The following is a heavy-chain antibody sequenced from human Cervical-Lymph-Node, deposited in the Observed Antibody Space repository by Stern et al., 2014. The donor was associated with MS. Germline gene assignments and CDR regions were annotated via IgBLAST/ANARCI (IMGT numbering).Heavy chain of an antibody. CDR2: IYPGDSDT. J-gene: IGHJ5*02. Sequence: EVQLVESGAEVKKPGESLKISCKTSGYKFTNQWIAWVRQMPGKGLEFMGIIYPGDSDTRYNPSFQGQVTISADKSVNTAYLQWSSLKASDTAMYYCATHPVGPWGQGTLVTVPS. CDR1: GYKFTNQW. CDR3: ATHPVGP. V-gene: IGHV5-51*01.